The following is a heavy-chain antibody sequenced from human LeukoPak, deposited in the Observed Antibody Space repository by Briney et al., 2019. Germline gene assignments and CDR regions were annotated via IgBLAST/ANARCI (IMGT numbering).Heavy chain of an antibody. Sequence: GGSLRPSCAASRFTFSTSAMHWVRQAPGKGLEYVSAISSNVGTTYYANSVKGRFTISRDNSKKTVFLQMGSLRTEDMAVYYCARGEPDCAGDCPYWYLDLWGRGTLVTVSS. D-gene: IGHD2-21*02. CDR1: RFTFSTSA. CDR2: ISSNVGTT. CDR3: ARGEPDCAGDCPYWYLDL. J-gene: IGHJ2*01. V-gene: IGHV3-64*01.